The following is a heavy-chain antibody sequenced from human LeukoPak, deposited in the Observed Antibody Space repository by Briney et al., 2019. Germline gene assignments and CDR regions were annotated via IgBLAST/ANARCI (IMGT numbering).Heavy chain of an antibody. CDR3: ARAALGRSVAVALNWFDP. CDR1: GGSFSGYY. D-gene: IGHD6-19*01. V-gene: IGHV4-34*01. Sequence: PSETLSLTCTVYGGSFSGYYWNWIRQPPGKGLEWIGEINHSGSTNYNPSLKSRVTISVDTSKNQFSLKLSSVTAADTAVYYCARAALGRSVAVALNWFDPWGQGTLVTVSS. J-gene: IGHJ5*02. CDR2: INHSGST.